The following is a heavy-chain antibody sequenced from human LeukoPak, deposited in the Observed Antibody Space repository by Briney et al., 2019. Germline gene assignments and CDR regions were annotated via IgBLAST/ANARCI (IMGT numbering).Heavy chain of an antibody. Sequence: NTGGSLRLSCAASGFTFSSYGMHWVRQAPGKGLEWVGRIKSKTDGGTTDYAAPVKGRFTISRDDSKNTLYLQMNSLKTEDTAVYYCTTGGLRYFHWPPPPGYYYYGMDVWGKGTTVTVSS. CDR2: IKSKTDGGTT. J-gene: IGHJ6*04. CDR1: GFTFSSYG. V-gene: IGHV3-15*01. CDR3: TTGGLRYFHWPPPPGYYYYGMDV. D-gene: IGHD3-9*01.